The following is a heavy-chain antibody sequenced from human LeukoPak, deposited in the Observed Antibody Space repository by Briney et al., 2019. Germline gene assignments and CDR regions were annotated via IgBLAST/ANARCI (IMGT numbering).Heavy chain of an antibody. Sequence: GGSLRLSCAASGFTFSYSGMHWVRQAPGKGLEWVALISDDGSNKNYAASVKGRFTISRDSSKNALYLQMDSLKTEDTAVYYCAKDGLGSSGWYGDYWGQGTLVTVSS. CDR1: GFTFSYSG. D-gene: IGHD6-19*01. CDR3: AKDGLGSSGWYGDY. J-gene: IGHJ4*02. V-gene: IGHV3-30*18. CDR2: ISDDGSNK.